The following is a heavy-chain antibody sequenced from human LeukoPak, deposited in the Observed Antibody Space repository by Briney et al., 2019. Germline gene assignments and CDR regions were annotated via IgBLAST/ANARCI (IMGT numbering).Heavy chain of an antibody. D-gene: IGHD1-26*01. CDR2: ISYDGSNK. V-gene: IGHV3-30*18. J-gene: IGHJ4*02. CDR3: AKDGARQWELLYYFDY. Sequence: GVSLRLSCASSGFIFSSHGMHWVRQAPAKGLEWGAVISYDGSNKYYADSVKGRFPISRENSKNPLYLQMNSLRAEDTAVYYCAKDGARQWELLYYFDYWGQGTLVTVSS. CDR1: GFIFSSHG.